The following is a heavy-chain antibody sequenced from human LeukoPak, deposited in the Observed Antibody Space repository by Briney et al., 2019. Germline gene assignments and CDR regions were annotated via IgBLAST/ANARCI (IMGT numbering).Heavy chain of an antibody. CDR3: ARTYYDILTGYNPYFDY. CDR1: GFTFNRYN. CDR2: ITASSTAI. J-gene: IGHJ4*02. Sequence: GGSLRLSCAASGFTFNRYNMNWVRQAPGKGLEWVSSITASSTAIYSADSVKGRFTISRDNAKNFLYLQMNSLRAEDTAVYYCARTYYDILTGYNPYFDYWGQGILVTVSS. V-gene: IGHV3-21*01. D-gene: IGHD3-9*01.